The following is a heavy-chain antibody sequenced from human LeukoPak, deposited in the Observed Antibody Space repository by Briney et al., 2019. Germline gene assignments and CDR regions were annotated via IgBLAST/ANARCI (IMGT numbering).Heavy chain of an antibody. V-gene: IGHV1-8*01. CDR2: MNPNSGNT. CDR1: GYTFTSYD. D-gene: IGHD1-26*01. Sequence: ASVKVSCKASGYTFTSYDINWLRQATGQGLEWMGWMNPNSGNTGYAQKFQGRVTMTRNTSISTAYMELSSLRSEDTAVYYCARIDQNSRSYSDYWGQGTLVTVSS. CDR3: ARIDQNSRSYSDY. J-gene: IGHJ4*02.